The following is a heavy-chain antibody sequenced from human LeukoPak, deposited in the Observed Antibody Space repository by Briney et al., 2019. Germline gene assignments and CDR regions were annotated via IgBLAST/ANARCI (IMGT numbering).Heavy chain of an antibody. Sequence: GGSLRLSCAASGFMFDGYVMHWVRQAPGKGLEWVSLISGDGARTYYANSVRGRFTISRDNSENSLYLQMNRLRTEDTALYYCAKGYSSTWYQDGPDYWGQGPWSPSPQ. V-gene: IGHV3-43*02. CDR1: GFMFDGYV. D-gene: IGHD6-13*01. J-gene: IGHJ4*02. CDR3: AKGYSSTWYQDGPDY. CDR2: ISGDGART.